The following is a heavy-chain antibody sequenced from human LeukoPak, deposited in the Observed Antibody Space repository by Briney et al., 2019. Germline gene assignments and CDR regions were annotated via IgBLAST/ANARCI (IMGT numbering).Heavy chain of an antibody. CDR1: GGSISSSSYY. V-gene: IGHV4-39*07. CDR2: IYYSGST. CDR3: ARDLDCSSTSCYPYYFDY. J-gene: IGHJ4*02. D-gene: IGHD2-2*01. Sequence: SETLSLTCTVSGGSISSSSYYWGWIRQPPGKGLEWIGSIYYSGSTYYNPSLKSRVTISVDTSKNQFSLKLSSVTAADTAVYYCARDLDCSSTSCYPYYFDYWGQGTLVTVSS.